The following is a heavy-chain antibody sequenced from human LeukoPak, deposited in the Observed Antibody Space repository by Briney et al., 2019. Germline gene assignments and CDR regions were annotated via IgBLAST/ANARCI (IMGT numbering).Heavy chain of an antibody. J-gene: IGHJ4*02. D-gene: IGHD3-22*01. CDR1: GYTFTIFD. CDR3: ARADYDTSASTRKQIDY. Sequence: ASLKVSCKASGYTFTIFDINWVRQATGQGLEWMGWMNPNSGNTAYAQKFQGRVTMTRNTSISTAYMELSSLKSEDTAVYFCARADYDTSASTRKQIDYWGQGTLVTVSS. CDR2: MNPNSGNT. V-gene: IGHV1-8*01.